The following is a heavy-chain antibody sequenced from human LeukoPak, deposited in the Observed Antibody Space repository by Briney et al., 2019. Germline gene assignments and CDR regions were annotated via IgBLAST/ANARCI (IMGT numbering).Heavy chain of an antibody. CDR1: GGSISSYY. J-gene: IGHJ5*02. CDR2: IYYSGST. Sequence: SETLSLTCTVSGGSISSYYWSWIRQHPGKGLEWIGYIYYSGSTYYNPSLKSRVTISVDTSKNQFSLKLSSVTAADTAVYYCARGKRTNWFDPWGQGTLVTVSS. V-gene: IGHV4-59*06. CDR3: ARGKRTNWFDP.